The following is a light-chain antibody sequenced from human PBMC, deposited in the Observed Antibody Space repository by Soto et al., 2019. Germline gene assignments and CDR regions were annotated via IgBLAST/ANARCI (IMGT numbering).Light chain of an antibody. CDR2: KVS. CDR3: MQGTHSLT. CDR1: QGLVHSDGNTY. Sequence: DFVMTQSPLSLPVTLGQPASISCRSSQGLVHSDGNTYLNWFHQRPGQSPRRLIYKVSNRDSGVPDRFGGSGSDTDFTLRISRVEAEDVGVYYCMQGTHSLTFGGGTKVEIK. J-gene: IGKJ4*01. V-gene: IGKV2-30*02.